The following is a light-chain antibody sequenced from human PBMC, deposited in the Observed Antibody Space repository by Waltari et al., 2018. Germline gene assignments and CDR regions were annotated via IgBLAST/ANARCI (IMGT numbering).Light chain of an antibody. V-gene: IGKV3-15*01. CDR3: QQNKNWPPLT. CDR1: QSVSSD. Sequence: EIVLTQSPATLSVSLGESATLSCRASQSVSSDLLWYQQKPGQAPRLLIFDASSRAPNVPVRFSGSGSGTEFTLTISSLQSEDFATYYCQQNKNWPPLTFGGGTRVEIK. CDR2: DAS. J-gene: IGKJ4*01.